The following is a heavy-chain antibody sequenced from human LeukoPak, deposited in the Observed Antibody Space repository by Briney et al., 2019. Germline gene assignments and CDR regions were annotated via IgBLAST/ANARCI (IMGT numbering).Heavy chain of an antibody. CDR2: IYHNGST. CDR1: GGSISSGGYS. Sequence: SQTLSLTCAVSGGSISSGGYSWSWIRQPPGKGLEWIGYIYHNGSTYYNPSLKSRVTISVDRSKNQFSLKLSSVTAADTAVYYCARGPHCSSTSCYGPSWFDPWGQGTLVTVSS. J-gene: IGHJ5*02. D-gene: IGHD2-2*01. V-gene: IGHV4-30-2*01. CDR3: ARGPHCSSTSCYGPSWFDP.